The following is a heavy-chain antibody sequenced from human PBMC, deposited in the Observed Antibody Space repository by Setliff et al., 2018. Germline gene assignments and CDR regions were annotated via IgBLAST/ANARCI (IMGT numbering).Heavy chain of an antibody. D-gene: IGHD3-9*01. Sequence: SVKVSCKASGGTFSSYAISWVRQAPGQGLEWMGGIIPIFGTANYAQKFQGRVTITADESTSTAYMELSNLRSEDTAVYYCARVLEPNYDILTGYYYYYYYGMDVWGQVTTVTVSS. CDR2: IIPIFGTA. CDR1: GGTFSSYA. J-gene: IGHJ6*02. V-gene: IGHV1-69*13. CDR3: ARVLEPNYDILTGYYYYYYYGMDV.